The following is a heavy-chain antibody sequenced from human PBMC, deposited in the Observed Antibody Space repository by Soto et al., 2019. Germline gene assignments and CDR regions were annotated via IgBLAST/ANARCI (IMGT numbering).Heavy chain of an antibody. J-gene: IGHJ6*02. V-gene: IGHV4-34*01. Sequence: SETLSLTCAVYGVSFIGYYWSWVRQPPMKGLEWIGEINHSGSTDYNSSLKSRVTILIDTSKNQFSLKLSSVTAADTAVYYCARGTYGMDVRGQGNSVTVAS. CDR2: INHSGST. CDR3: ARGTYGMDV. CDR1: GVSFIGYY.